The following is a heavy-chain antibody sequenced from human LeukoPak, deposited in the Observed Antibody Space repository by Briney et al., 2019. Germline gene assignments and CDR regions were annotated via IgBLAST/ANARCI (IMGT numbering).Heavy chain of an antibody. CDR3: ARDWGND. CDR1: DGSISSGGYS. J-gene: IGHJ4*02. CDR2: IYYSGST. V-gene: IGHV4-61*08. D-gene: IGHD3-16*01. Sequence: PSETLSLTCAVSDGSISSGGYSWSWIRQPPGKGLEWIGYIYYSGSTNYNPSLKSRVTISVDTSKNQFSLKLSSVTAADTAVYYCARDWGNDWGQGTLVTVSS.